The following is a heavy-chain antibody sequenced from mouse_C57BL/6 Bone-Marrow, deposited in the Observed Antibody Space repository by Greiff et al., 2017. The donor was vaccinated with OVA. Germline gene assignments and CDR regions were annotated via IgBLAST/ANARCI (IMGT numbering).Heavy chain of an antibody. CDR3: ARSGNDYDLYFDV. V-gene: IGHV1-63*01. CDR1: GYTFTNYW. D-gene: IGHD2-4*01. CDR2: IYPGGGYT. Sequence: QVQLQQSGAELVRPGTSVKMSCKASGYTFTNYWIGWAKQRPGHGLEWIGDIYPGGGYTNYNEKFKGKATLTADKSSSTAYMQFSSLTSEDSAIYYCARSGNDYDLYFDVWGTGTTVTVSS. J-gene: IGHJ1*03.